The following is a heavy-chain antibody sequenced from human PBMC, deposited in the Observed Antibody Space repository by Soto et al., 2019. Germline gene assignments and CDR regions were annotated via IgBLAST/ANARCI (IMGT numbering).Heavy chain of an antibody. Sequence: QVQLVQSGAEVKKPGASVKVSCKASGYTFTNYAFSWVRQAPGQGLEWMGWISAYNGNTNYPQKLQGRVTMTTDTSTSTAYMELRSLRSDDTAVYYCARDLAAAGPFECWGQGILVIVSS. CDR2: ISAYNGNT. J-gene: IGHJ4*02. V-gene: IGHV1-18*01. CDR3: ARDLAAAGPFEC. D-gene: IGHD6-13*01. CDR1: GYTFTNYA.